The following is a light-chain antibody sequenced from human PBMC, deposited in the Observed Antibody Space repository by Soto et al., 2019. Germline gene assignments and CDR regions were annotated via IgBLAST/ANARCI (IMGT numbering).Light chain of an antibody. CDR3: QLYNSYSEA. CDR2: KAS. CDR1: QTISSW. V-gene: IGKV1-5*03. Sequence: DIQTTQSPSTLSGSVGDRLTITCRASQTISSWLAWYQQKQGKAPKXXIYKASTLKSGVPSRFSGSGSGTEGTITISSLKKDDCTTYYCQLYNSYSEALGQGTKVDIK. J-gene: IGKJ1*01.